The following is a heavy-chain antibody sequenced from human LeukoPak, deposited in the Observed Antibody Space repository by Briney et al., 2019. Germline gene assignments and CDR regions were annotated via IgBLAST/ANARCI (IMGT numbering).Heavy chain of an antibody. J-gene: IGHJ6*03. V-gene: IGHV4-34*01. CDR3: ARAYYYGSAALRGYYYMDV. CDR2: INHSGST. D-gene: IGHD3-10*01. Sequence: SETLSLTCAVYGGSFSGYYWSWIRQPPGKGLEWIGEINHSGSTNYNPSLKSRVTISVDTSKNQFSLKLSSVTAADTAVYYCARAYYYGSAALRGYYYMDVWGKGTTVTISS. CDR1: GGSFSGYY.